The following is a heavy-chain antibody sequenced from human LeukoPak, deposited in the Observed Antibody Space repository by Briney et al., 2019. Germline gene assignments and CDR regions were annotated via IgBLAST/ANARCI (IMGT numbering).Heavy chain of an antibody. CDR1: GGSISSSSYY. D-gene: IGHD6-19*01. CDR2: IYYSGST. Sequence: SETLSLTCTVSGGSISSSSYYWGWIRQPPGKGLEWIGSIYYSGSTYYNPSLKSRVTISVDTSKNQFSLKLSSVTAADTAVYYCARVRGAVAGTWSFDYWGQGTLVTVSS. CDR3: ARVRGAVAGTWSFDY. V-gene: IGHV4-39*07. J-gene: IGHJ4*02.